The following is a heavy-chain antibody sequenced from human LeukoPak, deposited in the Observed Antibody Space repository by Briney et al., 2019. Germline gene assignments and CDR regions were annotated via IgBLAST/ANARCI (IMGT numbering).Heavy chain of an antibody. CDR3: ARGNEWRTVTHPVRY. V-gene: IGHV1-2*02. CDR2: INPNSGGT. Sequence: ASVKVSCKASGYIFTGYYMHWVRQAPGQGLEWMGWINPNSGGTNYAQKFQGRVTMTRDTSISTAYMELSRLRSDDTAVYYCARGNEWRTVTHPVRYWGQGTLVTVSS. D-gene: IGHD4-17*01. CDR1: GYIFTGYY. J-gene: IGHJ4*02.